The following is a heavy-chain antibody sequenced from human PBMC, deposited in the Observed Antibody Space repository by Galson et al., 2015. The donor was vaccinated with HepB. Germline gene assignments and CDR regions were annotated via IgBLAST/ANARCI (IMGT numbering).Heavy chain of an antibody. CDR3: AKDGIAVTGIEVWGNWFDP. D-gene: IGHD6-19*01. Sequence: SLRLSCAASGFTFSSYSMSWVRQAPGKGLEWVSAISGSGGSTYYADSVKGRFTISRDNSKNTLYLQMNSLRAEDTAVYYCAKDGIAVTGIEVWGNWFDPWGQGTLVTVSS. V-gene: IGHV3-23*01. CDR2: ISGSGGST. CDR1: GFTFSSYS. J-gene: IGHJ5*02.